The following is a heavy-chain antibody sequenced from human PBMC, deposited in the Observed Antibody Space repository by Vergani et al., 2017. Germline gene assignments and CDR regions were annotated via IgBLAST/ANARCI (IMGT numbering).Heavy chain of an antibody. CDR3: ASWVVTPRKVFDY. CDR1: GFTVSSHY. D-gene: IGHD4-23*01. J-gene: IGHJ4*02. CDR2: IYSCGST. Sequence: EVQLVEFGGGLIQPWGSLRLSCAASGFTVSSHYMSWVRQAPGKGLEWVSVIYSCGSTYYADCVHGRFTISRDNSKYTLYLQMTRLRAEDTAVYYCASWVVTPRKVFDYWGQGSLVTVSS. V-gene: IGHV3-53*01.